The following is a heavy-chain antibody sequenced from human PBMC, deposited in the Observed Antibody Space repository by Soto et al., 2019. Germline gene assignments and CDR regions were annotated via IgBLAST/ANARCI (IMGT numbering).Heavy chain of an antibody. CDR1: GFTFSTSA. Sequence: PGGSLRLSCVASGFTFSTSAMSWVRQAPGKGLEWVSVISGSGASTYYADSVQGRFTISRDTSKNTLYLQMNSLRAEDTAIYYCAKGYSSGWYPDYFDYWGQGTLVTVSS. CDR2: ISGSGAST. J-gene: IGHJ4*02. CDR3: AKGYSSGWYPDYFDY. V-gene: IGHV3-23*01. D-gene: IGHD6-13*01.